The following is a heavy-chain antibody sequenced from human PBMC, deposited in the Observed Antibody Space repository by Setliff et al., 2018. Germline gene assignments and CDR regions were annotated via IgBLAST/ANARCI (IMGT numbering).Heavy chain of an antibody. J-gene: IGHJ4*02. CDR1: GYTFTSYD. CDR2: MNPTSGNT. V-gene: IGHV1-8*01. CDR3: ARNTPKLPELGIYGRFDY. D-gene: IGHD7-27*01. Sequence: ASVKVSCKASGYTFTSYDINWVRQATGQGLEWMGWMNPTSGNTGYAQKFQGRVTMTRNTSISTDYMELSSLRSDDTAVYHCARNTPKLPELGIYGRFDYWGQGILVTVSS.